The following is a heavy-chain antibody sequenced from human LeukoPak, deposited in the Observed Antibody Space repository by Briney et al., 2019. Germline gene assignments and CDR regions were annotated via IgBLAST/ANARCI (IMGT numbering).Heavy chain of an antibody. V-gene: IGHV4-39*02. CDR2: IYYSGST. CDR3: ARDREFGY. Sequence: SETLSLTCTVSGGSISSSSYYWGWIRQPPGKGLEWIGSIYYSGSTYYNPSLKSRVTISVDTSKNQFSLKLSSVTAADTAVYYCARDREFGYWGQGTLVTVSS. CDR1: GGSISSSSYY. J-gene: IGHJ4*02.